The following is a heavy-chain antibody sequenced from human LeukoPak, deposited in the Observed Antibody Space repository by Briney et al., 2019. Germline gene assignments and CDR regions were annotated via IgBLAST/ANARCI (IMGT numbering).Heavy chain of an antibody. CDR3: ARAQREANRVSMDV. V-gene: IGHV4-31*03. CDR2: IYYSGST. D-gene: IGHD5-24*01. CDR1: GGSISSGGYY. J-gene: IGHJ6*02. Sequence: SETLSLTCTVSGGSISSGGYYWSWIRQHPGKGLEWIGYIYYSGSTYYNPSLKSRVTISVDTSKNQFSLKLSSVTAADTAVYYCARAQREANRVSMDVWGQGTTVTVSS.